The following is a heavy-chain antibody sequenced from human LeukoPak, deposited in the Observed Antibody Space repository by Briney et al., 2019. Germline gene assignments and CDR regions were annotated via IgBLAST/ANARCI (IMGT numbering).Heavy chain of an antibody. CDR3: ARGARGSIRFIVVVPAARPFDY. V-gene: IGHV1-8*01. J-gene: IGHJ4*02. D-gene: IGHD2-2*01. CDR2: MNPNSGNT. CDR1: GYTFTSYD. Sequence: GASVEVSCKASGYTFTSYDINWVRQATGQGLEWMGWMNPNSGNTGYAQKFQGRVTMTRNTSISTAYMELSSLRSEDTAVYYCARGARGSIRFIVVVPAARPFDYWGQGTLVTVSS.